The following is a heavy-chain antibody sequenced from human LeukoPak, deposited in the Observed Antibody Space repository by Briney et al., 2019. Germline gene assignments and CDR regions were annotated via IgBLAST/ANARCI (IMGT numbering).Heavy chain of an antibody. D-gene: IGHD2/OR15-2a*01. CDR3: ARDAGSTWYFFDY. CDR2: ISRSGDTT. Sequence: GGSLRLSCAASGFTFSDHYMSWIRQAPGKGLEWLLYISRSGDTTYYADSVKGRFTVSRDNAKNSLYLQMNSLTVDDTAVYYCARDAGSTWYFFDYWGQGILVTVSS. CDR1: GFTFSDHY. V-gene: IGHV3-11*01. J-gene: IGHJ4*02.